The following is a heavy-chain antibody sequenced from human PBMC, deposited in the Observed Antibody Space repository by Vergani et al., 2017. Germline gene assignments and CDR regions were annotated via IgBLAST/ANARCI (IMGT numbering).Heavy chain of an antibody. J-gene: IGHJ6*02. CDR2: ISSSSSTI. CDR3: ARDGSQVSXMVRGVVMGGFRDWDCDYGMDV. D-gene: IGHD3-10*01. Sequence: EVQLVESGGGLVQPGGSLRLSCAASGFTFSSYSMNWVRQAPGKGLEWVSYISSSSSTIYYADSVKGRFTISRDNAKNSLYLQMNSLRAEDTAVYYCARDGSQVSXMVRGVVMGGFRDWDCDYGMDVWGQGTTVTVSS. V-gene: IGHV3-48*01. CDR1: GFTFSSYS.